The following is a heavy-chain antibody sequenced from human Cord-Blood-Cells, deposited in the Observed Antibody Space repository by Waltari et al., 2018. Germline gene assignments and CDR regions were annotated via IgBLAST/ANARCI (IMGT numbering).Heavy chain of an antibody. Sequence: QVQLQESGPGLVKPSETLSLTCTVSGGSISSHYWSWIRQPPGKGLEWIGYIYYSGSTNYNPSLQSRVTISVDTSKNQFSLKLSSVTAADTAVYYCARDPLSGNSFDYWGQGTLVTVSS. CDR1: GGSISSHY. V-gene: IGHV4-59*11. CDR3: ARDPLSGNSFDY. J-gene: IGHJ4*02. D-gene: IGHD6-13*01. CDR2: IYYSGST.